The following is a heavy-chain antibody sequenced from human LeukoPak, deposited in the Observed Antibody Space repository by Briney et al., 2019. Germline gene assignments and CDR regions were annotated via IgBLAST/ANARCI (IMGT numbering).Heavy chain of an antibody. CDR3: ARDWPGGGFDP. V-gene: IGHV3-21*01. J-gene: IGHJ5*02. CDR1: GFTFSSYS. D-gene: IGHD3-10*01. Sequence: GGSLRLSCAASGFTFSSYSMNWVRQAPGKGLEWVSSISSSSSYIYYADSVKGRFTISRDNAKNSLYLQMNSLRAEDTAVCYCARDWPGGGFDPWGQGTLVTVSS. CDR2: ISSSSSYI.